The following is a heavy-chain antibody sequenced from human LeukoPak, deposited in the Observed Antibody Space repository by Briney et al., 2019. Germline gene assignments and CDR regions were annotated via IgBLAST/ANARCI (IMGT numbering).Heavy chain of an antibody. CDR1: GFTFRSYA. D-gene: IGHD6-19*01. CDR3: AKFPSYSSGWYFVY. Sequence: GGSLRLSCAASGFTFRSYAMDWVRQAPGKGLEWVAGLSGSGGSTYYADSEKGRFTISRDNSKNTLYLQMNSLRAEDTAVYYCAKFPSYSSGWYFVYWGQGTLVTVSS. CDR2: LSGSGGST. V-gene: IGHV3-23*01. J-gene: IGHJ4*02.